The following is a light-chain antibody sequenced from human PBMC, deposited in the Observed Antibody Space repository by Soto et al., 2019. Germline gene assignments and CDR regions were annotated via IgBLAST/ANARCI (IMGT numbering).Light chain of an antibody. CDR1: SSDVGGYNY. Sequence: QSVLTQPPSASGSPGQSVTISCTGTSSDVGGYNYVSWYQQHPGKAPKVMIYDVNKRPSGVPDRFSGSKSGNTGSLTVSGLQAEDEADYYCSSHAVSDNPFVFGPGTKLTVL. CDR2: DVN. J-gene: IGLJ1*01. V-gene: IGLV2-8*01. CDR3: SSHAVSDNPFV.